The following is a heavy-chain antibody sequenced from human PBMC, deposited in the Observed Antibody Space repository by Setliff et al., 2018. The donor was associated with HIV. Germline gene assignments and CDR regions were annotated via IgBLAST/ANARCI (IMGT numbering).Heavy chain of an antibody. CDR1: GGSISSGSYY. Sequence: KTSETLSLTCTVSGGSISSGSYYWSWIRQPAGKGLEWIGHIYTSGSTNYNPSLKSRVTISVDTSKNQFSLKLSSVTAADTAVYYCARDVGYYGSGSQPWGQGTLVTSPQ. D-gene: IGHD3-10*01. CDR2: IYTSGST. CDR3: ARDVGYYGSGSQP. J-gene: IGHJ5*02. V-gene: IGHV4-61*09.